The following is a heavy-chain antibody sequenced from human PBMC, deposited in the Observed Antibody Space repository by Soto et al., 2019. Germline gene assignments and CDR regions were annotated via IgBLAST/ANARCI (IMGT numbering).Heavy chain of an antibody. Sequence: QVQLQESGPGLVKPSQTLSLTCTVSGGSISSGGYYWSWIRQHPGKALEWIGYIYYSGSTYYNPSLKSRVTISVDTSKNQFSLKLSSVTAADTAVYYCARDYGMVWGGSGRYYYGMDVWGQGTTVTVSS. CDR2: IYYSGST. CDR3: ARDYGMVWGGSGRYYYGMDV. CDR1: GGSISSGGYY. V-gene: IGHV4-31*03. J-gene: IGHJ6*02. D-gene: IGHD3-10*01.